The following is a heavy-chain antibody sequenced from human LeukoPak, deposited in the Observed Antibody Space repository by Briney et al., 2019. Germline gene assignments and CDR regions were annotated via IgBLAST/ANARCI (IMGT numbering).Heavy chain of an antibody. V-gene: IGHV4-59*01. CDR1: GGSISSYY. CDR3: ARASMITFGGVITYYFDY. D-gene: IGHD3-16*02. CDR2: IYYSGST. J-gene: IGHJ4*02. Sequence: SETLSLTCTVAGGSISSYYWSWIRQPPGKGLEWLGYIYYSGSTNYNPSLKSRVTISVDTSKNQFSLKLSSVTAADTAVYYCARASMITFGGVITYYFDYWGQGTLVTVSS.